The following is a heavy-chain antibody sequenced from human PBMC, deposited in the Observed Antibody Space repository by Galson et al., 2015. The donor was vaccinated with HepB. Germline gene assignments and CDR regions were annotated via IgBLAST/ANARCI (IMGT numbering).Heavy chain of an antibody. Sequence: SLRLSCAASGFTFSNYGMHWVRQAPGKGLEWVAGIWYDGTNKYYADSVKGRFTISRDNSKNTLYLQMTSLRAEDTAVYYCARSVYQLPPPVRFGMDVWGQGTMVSVS. D-gene: IGHD2-2*01. CDR2: IWYDGTNK. CDR1: GFTFSNYG. V-gene: IGHV3-33*01. CDR3: ARSVYQLPPPVRFGMDV. J-gene: IGHJ6*02.